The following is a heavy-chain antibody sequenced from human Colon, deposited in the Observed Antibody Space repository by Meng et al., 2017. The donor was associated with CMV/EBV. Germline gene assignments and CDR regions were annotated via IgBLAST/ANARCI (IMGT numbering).Heavy chain of an antibody. Sequence: SVKVSCKASGGTFSSYAISWVRQAPGQGLEWMGGIIPIFGTANYAQKFQGRVTITTDESTSTAYMELSSLRSEDTAVYYCALSGGGSTSCPYYYYGLDVWGQGTTVTVSS. V-gene: IGHV1-69*05. CDR1: GGTFSSYA. CDR2: IIPIFGTA. J-gene: IGHJ6*02. CDR3: ALSGGGSTSCPYYYYGLDV. D-gene: IGHD2-2*01.